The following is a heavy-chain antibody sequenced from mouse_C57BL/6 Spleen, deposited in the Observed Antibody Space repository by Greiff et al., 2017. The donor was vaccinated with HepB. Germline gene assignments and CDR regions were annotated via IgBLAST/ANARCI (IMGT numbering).Heavy chain of an antibody. V-gene: IGHV1-19*01. CDR1: GYTFTDYY. CDR2: INPYNGGT. Sequence: EVQRVESGPVLVKPGASVKMSCKASGYTFTDYYMNWVKQSHGKSLEWIGVINPYNGGTSYNQKFKGKATLTVDKSSSTAYMELNSLTSEDSAVYYCARGTFAYWGQGTLVTVSA. J-gene: IGHJ3*01. CDR3: ARGTFAY. D-gene: IGHD3-3*01.